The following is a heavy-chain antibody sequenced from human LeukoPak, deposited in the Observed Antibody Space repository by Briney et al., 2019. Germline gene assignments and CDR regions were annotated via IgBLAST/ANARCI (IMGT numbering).Heavy chain of an antibody. CDR2: VNHSGST. V-gene: IGHV4-34*01. CDR3: ATTYGGNSRVRPDTDWFDP. D-gene: IGHD4-23*01. J-gene: IGHJ5*02. Sequence: SETLSLTCAVYGGSFSGYYWSWIRQPPGKGLEWIGQVNHSGSTNYNPSLKSRVTISLDTSKNQFSLKLSSVTAADTAVYYCATTYGGNSRVRPDTDWFDPWGQGTLVTVSS. CDR1: GGSFSGYY.